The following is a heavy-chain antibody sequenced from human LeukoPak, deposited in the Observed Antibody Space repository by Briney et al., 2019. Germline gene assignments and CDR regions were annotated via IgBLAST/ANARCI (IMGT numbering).Heavy chain of an antibody. Sequence: SETLSLTCAVYSGSFSGYYWSWIRQPPGKGLEWIGEINHSGSTNYNPSLKSRVTISVDTSKNQFSLKLSSVTAADTAVYYCARAESGVVPAASMYYFDYWGQGTLVTVSS. CDR3: ARAESGVVPAASMYYFDY. CDR1: SGSFSGYY. J-gene: IGHJ4*02. D-gene: IGHD2-2*01. CDR2: INHSGST. V-gene: IGHV4-34*01.